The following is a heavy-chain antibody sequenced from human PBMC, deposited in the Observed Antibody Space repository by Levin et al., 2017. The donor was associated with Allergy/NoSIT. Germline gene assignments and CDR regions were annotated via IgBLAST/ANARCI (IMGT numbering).Heavy chain of an antibody. CDR2: IIPMLGIT. J-gene: IGHJ4*02. Sequence: RASVKVSCKASGGSFSTYTITWVRQAPGQGLEWMGRIIPMLGITNYTRKFQGRVTITADTSTTTGYLELNSLTSEDTAVYYCAIETTLIRGNILSHEDWGQGTLVTVSS. V-gene: IGHV1-69*04. CDR1: GGSFSTYT. CDR3: AIETTLIRGNILSHED. D-gene: IGHD3-10*01.